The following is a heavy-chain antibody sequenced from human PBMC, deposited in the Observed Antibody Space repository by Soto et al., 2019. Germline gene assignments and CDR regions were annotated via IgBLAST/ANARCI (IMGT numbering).Heavy chain of an antibody. V-gene: IGHV4-59*08. CDR3: ARSHKTYSYAMDV. CDR1: GGSISGYY. Sequence: QVQLHESGPGLVKPSETLSLTCSVSGGSISGYYWSWIRQRPGKGLEWIGYIYYSGSTNHNPSLKSRVTISVDTSKNQFSLKLSSVTAADTAVYYCARSHKTYSYAMDVWGQETTVTVSS. CDR2: IYYSGST. J-gene: IGHJ6*02. D-gene: IGHD2-15*01.